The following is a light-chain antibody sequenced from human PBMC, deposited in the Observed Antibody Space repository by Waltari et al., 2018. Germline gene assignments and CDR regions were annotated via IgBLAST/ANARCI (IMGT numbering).Light chain of an antibody. CDR1: TGPVTSVHL. V-gene: IGLV7-46*01. CDR2: ATS. J-gene: IGLJ2*01. CDR3: LLAYGGIRV. Sequence: QAVVTQEPSVTVSPGGTVTLTCGSNTGPVTSVHLPDWFQLKPGQAPTTLIYATSVRQSWTPGRFSGSILGDKAALTVSGIMPEDEATYFCLLAYGGIRVFGGGTMLTVL.